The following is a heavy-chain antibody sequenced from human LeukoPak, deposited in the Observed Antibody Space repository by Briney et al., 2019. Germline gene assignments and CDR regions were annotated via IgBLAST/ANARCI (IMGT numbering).Heavy chain of an antibody. CDR3: AISNYYDSSGSFDY. CDR2: IGISSNKI. D-gene: IGHD3-22*01. CDR1: GFTLRSYT. Sequence: GGSLRLSCAASGFTLRSYTMNWVRQAPGKGLEWVSSIGISSNKIYYADSVKGRFTISRDNAKNSLYLQMNSLRAEDTAVYYCAISNYYDSSGSFDYWGQGTLVTVSS. V-gene: IGHV3-21*01. J-gene: IGHJ4*02.